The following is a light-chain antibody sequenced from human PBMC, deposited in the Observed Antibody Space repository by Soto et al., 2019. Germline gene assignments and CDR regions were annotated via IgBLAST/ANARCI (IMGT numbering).Light chain of an antibody. V-gene: IGKV2-30*01. Sequence: DVVMTQSPLSLPVTLGQSASISCTSSQSLVYADGNTYLNWLQQRPGQSPRRLIYKVFNRDSGVPDRFSGSASGSEFTLTISRVEAEDIGVYYCMQSILLLWTFGQGTKVDIK. CDR2: KVF. J-gene: IGKJ1*01. CDR1: QSLVYADGNTY. CDR3: MQSILLLWT.